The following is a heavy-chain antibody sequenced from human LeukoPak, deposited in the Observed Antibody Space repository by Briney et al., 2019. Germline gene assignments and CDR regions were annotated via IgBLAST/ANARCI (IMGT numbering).Heavy chain of an antibody. V-gene: IGHV3-30*18. CDR1: GFTVSSYG. CDR3: AKDDSYGLDY. CDR2: ISYDGSNK. J-gene: IGHJ4*02. D-gene: IGHD5-18*01. Sequence: GGSLRLSCAASGFTVSSYGMHWVRQAPGKGLEWVAVISYDGSNKYYADSVKGRFTISRDNSKNTLYLQMNSPRAEDTAVYYCAKDDSYGLDYWGQGTLVTVSS.